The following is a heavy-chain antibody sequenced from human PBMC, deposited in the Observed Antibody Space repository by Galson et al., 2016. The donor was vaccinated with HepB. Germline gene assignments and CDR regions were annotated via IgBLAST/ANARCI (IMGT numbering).Heavy chain of an antibody. CDR1: GVSVSSGGHS. J-gene: IGHJ5*02. Sequence: SETLSLTCTVSGVSVSSGGHSWHWIRQPPGKGLEWIGYIFYTGSSNYNPALESRITMSVDTSKNQFSLKLSSVTAADTAVYYCARGYTVSTYWALNWFDPWGQGLLVTVSS. D-gene: IGHD5-18*01. CDR3: ARGYTVSTYWALNWFDP. V-gene: IGHV4-61*08. CDR2: IFYTGSS.